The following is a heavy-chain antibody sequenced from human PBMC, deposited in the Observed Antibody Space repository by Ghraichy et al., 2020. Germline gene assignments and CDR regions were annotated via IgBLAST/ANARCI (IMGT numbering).Heavy chain of an antibody. Sequence: GGSLRLSCAASGFTFSSYWMSWVRQAPGKGLEWVANIKQDGSEKYYVDSVKGRFTISRDNAKNSLYLQMNSLRAEDTAVYYCARTYVCSGGSCYFYFDYWGQGTLVTVSS. V-gene: IGHV3-7*01. CDR2: IKQDGSEK. CDR1: GFTFSSYW. J-gene: IGHJ4*02. D-gene: IGHD2-15*01. CDR3: ARTYVCSGGSCYFYFDY.